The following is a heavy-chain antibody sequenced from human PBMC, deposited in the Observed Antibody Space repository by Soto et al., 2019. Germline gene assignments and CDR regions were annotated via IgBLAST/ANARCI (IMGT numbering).Heavy chain of an antibody. J-gene: IGHJ4*02. CDR2: IWGDGSKK. V-gene: IGHV3-33*01. CDR1: GSAFRTHG. Sequence: GGSLRLSCAASGSAFRTHGMHWVRQAPGKGLEWVAVIWGDGSKKYYADSVKGRFTISKDNSKNTLFLQMNTLRAEDTAVYYCARGAVVAGDFDYWGQGTLVTVSS. D-gene: IGHD2-15*01. CDR3: ARGAVVAGDFDY.